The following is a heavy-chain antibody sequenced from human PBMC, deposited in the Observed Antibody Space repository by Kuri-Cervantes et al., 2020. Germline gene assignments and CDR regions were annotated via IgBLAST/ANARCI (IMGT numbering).Heavy chain of an antibody. CDR1: GGSISSYY. CDR2: IYTSGST. D-gene: IGHD6-19*01. Sequence: SETLSLTCTVSGGSISSYYWSWIRQPAGKGLEWIGRIYTSGSTNYNPSLKSRVAISVDTSKNHFSLKKRSVTAADTAVYYCARARSSGWYDYVDVWGKGTTVTVSS. V-gene: IGHV4-4*07. J-gene: IGHJ6*03. CDR3: ARARSSGWYDYVDV.